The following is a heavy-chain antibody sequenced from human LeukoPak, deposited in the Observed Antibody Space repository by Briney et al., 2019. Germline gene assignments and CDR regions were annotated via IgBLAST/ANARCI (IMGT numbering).Heavy chain of an antibody. V-gene: IGHV3-23*01. CDR3: AKWGDYDVLTGYYDSDY. D-gene: IGHD3-9*01. Sequence: PGGSLRLSCAASGFTFSNYATSWVHQAPGKGLEWVSAVSGRDTSTYYTDSVKGRFTISRDNSKNTLYLQMNSLSAEDTAIYYCAKWGDYDVLTGYYDSDYWGQGTLVTVSS. CDR1: GFTFSNYA. CDR2: VSGRDTST. J-gene: IGHJ4*02.